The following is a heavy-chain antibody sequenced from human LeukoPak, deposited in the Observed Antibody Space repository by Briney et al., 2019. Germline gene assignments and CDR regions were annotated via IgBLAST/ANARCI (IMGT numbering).Heavy chain of an antibody. CDR3: ARRGRSCTNGVCLDYFDY. J-gene: IGHJ4*02. CDR2: IYPGDADT. Sequence: GESLKISCKGSGYSFTSYWIAWVRPMPGKGLEWMGSIYPGDADTRYSPSFQGQVTISADKSISTAYLHLSSLKASDTDMYFCARRGRSCTNGVCLDYFDYWGQGSLVTVSS. CDR1: GYSFTSYW. D-gene: IGHD2-8*01. V-gene: IGHV5-51*01.